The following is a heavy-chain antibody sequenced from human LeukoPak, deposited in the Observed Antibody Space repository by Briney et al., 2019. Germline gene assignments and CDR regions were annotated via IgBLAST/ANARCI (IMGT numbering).Heavy chain of an antibody. Sequence: SETLSLTCTVYGGSISSYYWSWIRQPPGKGLEWIGYIYYSGSTNYNPSLKSRVTISVDTSKNQFSLKLSSVTAADTAVYYCARTSNYDFLSGYYKDNWFDPWGQGTLVTVSS. J-gene: IGHJ5*02. CDR3: ARTSNYDFLSGYYKDNWFDP. CDR2: IYYSGST. V-gene: IGHV4-59*01. CDR1: GGSISSYY. D-gene: IGHD3-3*01.